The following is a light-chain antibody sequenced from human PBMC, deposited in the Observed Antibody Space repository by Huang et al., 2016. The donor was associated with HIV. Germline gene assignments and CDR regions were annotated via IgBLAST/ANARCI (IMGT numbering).Light chain of an antibody. J-gene: IGKJ1*01. CDR1: KSVSSSY. Sequence: EIVLTQSPGTLSLSPGERATLSCRASKSVSSSYLAGYQQKPGQAPRLLIYGASSRATGIPDRFSGSGSGTDFTLTISRLEPEDFAVYYCQYYGSSLWTFGQGTKVEIK. V-gene: IGKV3-20*01. CDR2: GAS. CDR3: QYYGSSLWT.